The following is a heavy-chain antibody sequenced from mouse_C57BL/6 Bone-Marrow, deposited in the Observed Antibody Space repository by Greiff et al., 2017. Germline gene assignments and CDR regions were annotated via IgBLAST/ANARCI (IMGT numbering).Heavy chain of an antibody. V-gene: IGHV2-2*01. D-gene: IGHD1-1*01. J-gene: IGHJ1*03. CDR1: GFSLTSYG. CDR3: ASPYYYGSSYFYWYFDV. CDR2: IWSGGST. Sequence: QVQLQQSGPGLVQPSQSLSITCTVSGFSLTSYGVHWVRQSPGKGLEWLGVIWSGGSTDYNAAFISRLSISKDSSKSQVFFKMNSLHADDTAIYYCASPYYYGSSYFYWYFDVWGTGTTVTVSS.